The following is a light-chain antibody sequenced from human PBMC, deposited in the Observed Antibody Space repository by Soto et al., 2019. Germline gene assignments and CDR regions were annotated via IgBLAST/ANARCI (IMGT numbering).Light chain of an antibody. CDR2: GNS. J-gene: IGLJ1*01. V-gene: IGLV1-40*01. Sequence: QSALTQPPSVSGAPGQRVTISCTGSSSNIGAGYDVHWYQRLPGTAPKLLIYGNSNRPSGVPDRFSGSKSGTSASLAITGLQAEDEADYYCQSYDRSLSGSVFGTGTKVTVL. CDR3: QSYDRSLSGSV. CDR1: SSNIGAGYD.